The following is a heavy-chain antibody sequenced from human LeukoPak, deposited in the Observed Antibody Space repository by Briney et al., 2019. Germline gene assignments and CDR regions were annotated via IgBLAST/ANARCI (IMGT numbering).Heavy chain of an antibody. CDR2: IKQDGSEK. D-gene: IGHD2-15*01. Sequence: GGSLRLSCAASGFTFSSYWMSWVRQAPGKGLEWVANIKQDGSEKYYVDSVKGRFTISRDDAKNSLYLQMNSLRAEDTAVYYCAREAEYCSGGSCYSTADAFDIWGQGTMATVSS. CDR1: GFTFSSYW. CDR3: AREAEYCSGGSCYSTADAFDI. J-gene: IGHJ3*02. V-gene: IGHV3-7*01.